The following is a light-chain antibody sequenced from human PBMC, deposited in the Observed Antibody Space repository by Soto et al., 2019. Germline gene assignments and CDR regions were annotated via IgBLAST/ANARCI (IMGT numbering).Light chain of an antibody. Sequence: EIVLTQSPATLSLFPGERATLSCRASQSVSSYVAWYQHKPGQAPRLLMSAASNRSTGIPARFSGSWSGTDVTLTISSLEPEDFAVYYCQHLSKFGGGTKVEI. V-gene: IGKV3-11*01. CDR3: QHLSK. J-gene: IGKJ4*02. CDR1: QSVSSY. CDR2: AAS.